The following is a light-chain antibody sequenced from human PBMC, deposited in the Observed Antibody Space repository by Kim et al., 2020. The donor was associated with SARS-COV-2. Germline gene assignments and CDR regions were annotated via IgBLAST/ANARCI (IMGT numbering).Light chain of an antibody. CDR2: DAS. Sequence: YPGERATLSCRASQSVRSNKLAWYQQKPGQAPRLLIYDASNRATGIPDRFSGSGSGTDFTLTITRLEPEDFAVYYCQQFAGSPLYSFGQGTKLEI. CDR1: QSVRSNK. CDR3: QQFAGSPLYS. V-gene: IGKV3-20*01. J-gene: IGKJ2*03.